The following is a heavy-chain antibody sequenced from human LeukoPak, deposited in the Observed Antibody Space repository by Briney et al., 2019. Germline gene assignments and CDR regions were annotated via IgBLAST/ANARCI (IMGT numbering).Heavy chain of an antibody. CDR3: AKDGYSSSWSYYYYYMDV. Sequence: GGSLRLSCAASGFTFSSYSMNWVRQAPGKGLEWVSVIYSGGSTYYADSVKGRFTISRDNSKNTLYLQMNSLRAEGTAVYYCAKDGYSSSWSYYYYYMDVWGKGTTVTISS. CDR1: GFTFSSYS. J-gene: IGHJ6*03. V-gene: IGHV3-NL1*01. D-gene: IGHD6-13*01. CDR2: IYSGGST.